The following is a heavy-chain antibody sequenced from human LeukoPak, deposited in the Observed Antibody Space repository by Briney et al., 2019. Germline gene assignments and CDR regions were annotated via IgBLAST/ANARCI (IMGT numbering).Heavy chain of an antibody. CDR2: MNPNIGDR. Sequence: ASVKVSCKASGYAFTSFDINWVRQATGQELEWMGWMNPNIGDRGYAQKFQGRVTITRNTSISTAYMELSSLRSEDTAVYYCARARGVVGDYYYLDVWGRGTTVTVSS. CDR1: GYAFTSFD. CDR3: ARARGVVGDYYYLDV. D-gene: IGHD3-3*01. V-gene: IGHV1-8*03. J-gene: IGHJ6*03.